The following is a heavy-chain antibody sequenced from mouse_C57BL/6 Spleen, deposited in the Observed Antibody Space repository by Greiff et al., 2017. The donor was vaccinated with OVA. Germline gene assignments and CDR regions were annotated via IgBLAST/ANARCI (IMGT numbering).Heavy chain of an antibody. CDR1: GFTFSSYG. V-gene: IGHV5-6*01. CDR2: ISSGGSYT. J-gene: IGHJ2*01. CDR3: ARGPNYFDY. Sequence: EVKLQESGGDLVKPGGSLKLSCAASGFTFSSYGMSWVRQTPDKRLEWVATISSGGSYTYYPDSVKGRFTISRDNAKNTLYLQMSSLKSEDTAMYYCARGPNYFDYWGQGTTLTVSS.